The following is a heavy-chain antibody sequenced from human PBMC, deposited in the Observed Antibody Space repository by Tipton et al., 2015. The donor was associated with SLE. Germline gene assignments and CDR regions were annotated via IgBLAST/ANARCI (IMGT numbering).Heavy chain of an antibody. CDR3: ARHGDQGGSYYNWFDP. D-gene: IGHD1-26*01. V-gene: IGHV4-59*11. CDR1: GGSISSHY. J-gene: IGHJ5*02. Sequence: TLSLTCTVPGGSISSHYWSWIRQHPGKGLEWIGYIYYSGSTYYNPSLKSRVTISIDTSKNQFSLKLSSVTAADTAVYYCARHGDQGGSYYNWFDPWGQGTLVTVSS. CDR2: IYYSGST.